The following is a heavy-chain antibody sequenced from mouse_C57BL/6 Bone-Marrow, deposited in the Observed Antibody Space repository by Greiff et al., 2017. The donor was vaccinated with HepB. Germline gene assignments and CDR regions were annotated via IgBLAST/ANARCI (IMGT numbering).Heavy chain of an antibody. D-gene: IGHD2-2*01. CDR1: GFTFSDYY. CDR2: INYDGSST. CDR3: AREDGYDGGYAMDY. J-gene: IGHJ4*01. Sequence: EVQRVESEGGLVQPGSSMKLSCTASGFTFSDYYMAWVRQVPEKGLEWVANINYDGSSTYYLDSLKSRFIISRDNAKNILYLQMSSLKSEDTATYYCAREDGYDGGYAMDYWGQGTSVTVSS. V-gene: IGHV5-16*01.